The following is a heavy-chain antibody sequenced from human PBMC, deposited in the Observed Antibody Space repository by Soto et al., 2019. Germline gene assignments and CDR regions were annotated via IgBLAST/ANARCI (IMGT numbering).Heavy chain of an antibody. CDR2: IIPIFGTI. J-gene: IGHJ4*02. D-gene: IGHD3-3*01. Sequence: QVQLVQSEAEVKEPGSSVKVSCKASVEFFSNYGISWVRQAPGQGLEWMGGIIPIFGTISYAEKFQGRVTITADESTNTVYMELRSLRSADTALYYCARVFPDGWVEPGVVRGYLDTWGRGTLVTVSS. CDR3: ARVFPDGWVEPGVVRGYLDT. CDR1: VEFFSNYG. V-gene: IGHV1-69*01.